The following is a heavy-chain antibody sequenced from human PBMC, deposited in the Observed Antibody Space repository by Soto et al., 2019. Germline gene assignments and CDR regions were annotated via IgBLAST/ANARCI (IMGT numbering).Heavy chain of an antibody. Sequence: GSLRLSCAASGPTFSGSAIHWVRQASGKGLEWVGRIRSKANSYATAYAASVKGRFTISRDDSKNTAYLQMNSLKTEDTAVYYCTRISGYLYNSYGMDVWGQGTTVTVSS. CDR1: GPTFSGSA. J-gene: IGHJ6*02. V-gene: IGHV3-73*01. CDR2: IRSKANSYAT. D-gene: IGHD5-12*01. CDR3: TRISGYLYNSYGMDV.